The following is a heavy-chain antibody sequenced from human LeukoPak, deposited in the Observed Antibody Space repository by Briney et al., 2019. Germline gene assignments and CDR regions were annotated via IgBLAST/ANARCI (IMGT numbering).Heavy chain of an antibody. CDR1: GFTFSDYN. V-gene: IGHV3-11*04. CDR2: ISRSGSTK. CDR3: ARWVVTPGKFDY. Sequence: PGGSLRLSCAASGFTFSDYNMRWIRQAPGKGLEWVSSISRSGSTKYYADSVKGRFTISRDNAKNSLYLQMNSLRAEDTAVYYCARWVVTPGKFDYWGQGTLVTVSS. D-gene: IGHD4-23*01. J-gene: IGHJ4*02.